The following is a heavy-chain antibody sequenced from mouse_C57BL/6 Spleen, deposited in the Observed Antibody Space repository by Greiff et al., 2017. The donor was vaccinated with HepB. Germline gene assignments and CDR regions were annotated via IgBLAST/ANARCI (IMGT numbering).Heavy chain of an antibody. V-gene: IGHV5-4*01. CDR2: ISDGGSYT. CDR1: GFTFSSYA. J-gene: IGHJ3*01. CDR3: ARENSGFAY. Sequence: EVQGVESGGGLVKPGGSLKLSCAASGFTFSSYAMSWVRQTPEKRLEWVATISDGGSYTYYPDNVKGRFTISRDNAKNNLYLQMSHLKSEDTAMYYCARENSGFAYWGQGTLVTVSA.